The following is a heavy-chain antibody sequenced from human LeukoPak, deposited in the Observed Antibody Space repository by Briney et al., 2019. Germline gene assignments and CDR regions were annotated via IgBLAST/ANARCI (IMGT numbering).Heavy chain of an antibody. CDR1: GYTFTSYG. J-gene: IGHJ3*02. CDR3: ARAARGSHHLNDAFDI. CDR2: ISAYNGNT. V-gene: IGHV1-18*01. Sequence: ASVKVSCKASGYTFTSYGISWVRQAPGQGLEWMGWISAYNGNTNYAQKLQGRVTMTTDTSTSTVYMELSSLRSEDTAVYYCARAARGSHHLNDAFDIWGQGTMVTVSS. D-gene: IGHD2-15*01.